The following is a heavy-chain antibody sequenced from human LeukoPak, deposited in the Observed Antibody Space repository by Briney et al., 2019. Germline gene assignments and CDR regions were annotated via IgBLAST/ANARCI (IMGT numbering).Heavy chain of an antibody. J-gene: IGHJ6*03. V-gene: IGHV4-39*01. CDR3: ARVGYCTSTSCYNNYHYYYYMDV. CDR2: IYYSGST. Sequence: PSETLSLTCTVSGGSISSSSYYWAWIRQPPGKGLEWIGSIYYSGSTYYNPSLKSRVTISADTSKDQFSLKLSSVTAADTAVYYCARVGYCTSTSCYNNYHYYYYMDVWGKGTTVTVSS. D-gene: IGHD2-2*01. CDR1: GGSISSSSYY.